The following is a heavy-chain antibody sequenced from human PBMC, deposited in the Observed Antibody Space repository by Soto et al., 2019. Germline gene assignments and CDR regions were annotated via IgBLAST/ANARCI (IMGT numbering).Heavy chain of an antibody. CDR3: ARLLTYYPILTGSPAPYYYYGMDV. Sequence: GESLLISCKGSGYSFTSYWIGCVRQMPGKGLEWMGVIYSGDANTRYSPSFQGQVTISADKSINTAYLQWSSLQASDTDMYYCARLLTYYPILTGSPAPYYYYGMDVWGQGTTVTVSS. V-gene: IGHV5-51*01. CDR2: IYSGDANT. D-gene: IGHD3-9*01. CDR1: GYSFTSYW. J-gene: IGHJ6*02.